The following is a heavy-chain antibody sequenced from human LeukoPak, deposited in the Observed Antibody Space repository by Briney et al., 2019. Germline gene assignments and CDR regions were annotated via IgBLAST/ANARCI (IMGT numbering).Heavy chain of an antibody. CDR3: ARTPRLYYYDSSGYYHFTNWFDP. CDR2: INHSGST. J-gene: IGHJ5*02. CDR1: GGSFSGYY. Sequence: PSETLSLTCAVYGGSFSGYYWSWIRQPPGKGLEWIGEINHSGSTNYNPSLKSRVTISVDTSKNQFSLKLSSVTAADAAVYYCARTPRLYYYDSSGYYHFTNWFDPWGQGTLVTVSS. V-gene: IGHV4-34*01. D-gene: IGHD3-22*01.